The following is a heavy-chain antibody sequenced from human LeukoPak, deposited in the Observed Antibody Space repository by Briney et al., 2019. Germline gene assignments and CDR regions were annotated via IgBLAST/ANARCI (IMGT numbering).Heavy chain of an antibody. CDR1: GFTFSTYA. V-gene: IGHV3-30*04. CDR3: ARPPPSYGSGSYYNYFDY. CDR2: ISYDGSSK. D-gene: IGHD3-10*01. Sequence: GGSLRLSCAASGFTFSTYAMHWVRQAPGKGLEWVAVISYDGSSKYYANSVKGRFTISRDNSKNTLYLQMNSLRAEDTAVYYCARPPPSYGSGSYYNYFDYWGQGTLVTVSS. J-gene: IGHJ4*02.